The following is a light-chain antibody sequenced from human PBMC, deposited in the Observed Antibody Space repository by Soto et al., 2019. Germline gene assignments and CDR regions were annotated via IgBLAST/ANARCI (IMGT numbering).Light chain of an antibody. CDR1: QGISSY. Sequence: IQLTQSPSSLSASVGDRVTITCRASQGISSYLAWYQQKPAKAPKLLIYAASTLQSGVPSRFSGSGSGTDFTLTISSLQPEDFATYYCQQLSSYPLTFGGGTKVEIK. J-gene: IGKJ4*01. CDR3: QQLSSYPLT. CDR2: AAS. V-gene: IGKV1-9*01.